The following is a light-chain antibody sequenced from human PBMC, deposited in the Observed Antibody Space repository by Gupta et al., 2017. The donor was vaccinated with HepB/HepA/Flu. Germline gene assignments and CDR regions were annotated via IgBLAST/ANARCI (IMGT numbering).Light chain of an antibody. V-gene: IGKV3-15*01. CDR3: QQDNDWPIT. CDR2: EAS. Sequence: ETLLTQSPLILSMSPGERVNLSCRASQSVGNNLAWYMQKPGQAPRLLIYEASTRAADIPARFSGSGSGTEFTLTISSLESEEFGVYYCQQDNDWPITFGGGTKVEIK. CDR1: QSVGNN. J-gene: IGKJ4*01.